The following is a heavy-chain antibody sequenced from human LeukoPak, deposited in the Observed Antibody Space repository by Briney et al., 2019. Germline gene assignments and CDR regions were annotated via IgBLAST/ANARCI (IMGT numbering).Heavy chain of an antibody. V-gene: IGHV3-74*01. J-gene: IGHJ4*02. CDR2: INTDGSST. CDR3: ARDLLDYYGSVYFDY. Sequence: GGSLRLSCAASGFTFRTYWMHWVRQVPGKGLVWVSRINTDGSSTNYADSVKGRFTISRDNAKNSLYLQMNSLRAEDTALYHCARDLLDYYGSVYFDYWGQGTLVTVSS. CDR1: GFTFRTYW. D-gene: IGHD3-10*01.